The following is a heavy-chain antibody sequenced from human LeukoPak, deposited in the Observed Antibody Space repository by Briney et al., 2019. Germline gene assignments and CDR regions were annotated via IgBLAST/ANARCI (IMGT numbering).Heavy chain of an antibody. CDR2: ISYDGSNK. J-gene: IGHJ4*02. V-gene: IGHV3-30*04. D-gene: IGHD6-19*01. CDR3: XXXXXXXESIAVAGTVFGY. Sequence: GGSLRLSCAASGFTFSSYAMHWVRQAPGKGLEWVAVISYDGSNKYYADSVKGRFTISRDNSKNTLYLQMNSLRAEDTAVYYCXXXXXXXESIAVAGTVFGYWGQGTLVTVSS. CDR1: GFTFSSYA.